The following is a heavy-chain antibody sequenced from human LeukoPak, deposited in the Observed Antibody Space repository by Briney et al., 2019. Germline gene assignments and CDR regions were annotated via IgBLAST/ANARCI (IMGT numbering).Heavy chain of an antibody. J-gene: IGHJ4*02. D-gene: IGHD3-10*01. Sequence: LRLSCAASGFTFSDYYMSWIRQAPGKGLEWIGEINRGGDTNYNPSLKSRVTISADTSKNQFSLKVSYVTAADTAVYYCARGSGSGSYYDKCGQGTLVTVSS. CDR2: INRGGDT. V-gene: IGHV4-34*01. CDR3: ARGSGSGSYYDK. CDR1: GFTFSDYY.